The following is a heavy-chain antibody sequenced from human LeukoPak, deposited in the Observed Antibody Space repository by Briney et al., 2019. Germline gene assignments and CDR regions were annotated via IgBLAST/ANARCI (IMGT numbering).Heavy chain of an antibody. Sequence: SETLSLTCTVSGGSISSGSYYWSWIRQPAGKGLEWIGRIYTSGSTNYNPSLKSRVTISVDTSKNQFSLKLSSVTAADTAVYYCARELYDSSGYYPYFDYWGQGTLVTVSS. CDR1: GGSISSGSYY. CDR2: IYTSGST. V-gene: IGHV4-61*02. J-gene: IGHJ4*02. D-gene: IGHD3-22*01. CDR3: ARELYDSSGYYPYFDY.